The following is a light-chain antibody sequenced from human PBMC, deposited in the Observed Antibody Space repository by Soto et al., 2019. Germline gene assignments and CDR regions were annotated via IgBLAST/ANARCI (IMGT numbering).Light chain of an antibody. Sequence: SYALTQSTSESLAPRQTVSITCVGYNIGSKSVHWYQQKPGQAPVLVVYDDSDRRSGIPERFSGSNSGNTATLTITRVESGDEADYHCLVWDSRSEHYVFGTGTKVTVL. CDR2: DDS. CDR1: NIGSKS. CDR3: LVWDSRSEHYV. J-gene: IGLJ1*01. V-gene: IGLV3-21*02.